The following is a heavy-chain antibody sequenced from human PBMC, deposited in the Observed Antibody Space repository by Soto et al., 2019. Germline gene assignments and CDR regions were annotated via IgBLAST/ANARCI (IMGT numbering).Heavy chain of an antibody. V-gene: IGHV1-18*01. J-gene: IGHJ4*02. CDR2: ISAHSGNT. Sequence: QVHLVQSGAEVKKPGASVKVSCKGSGYSFTTYGITWVRQAPGQGLEWMGWISAHSGNTNYAQKLQGRVTVTRETSTSTAYMELRRLRSDDTAVYYCARGRYGDYWGQGAVVTVSS. CDR1: GYSFTTYG. D-gene: IGHD1-1*01. CDR3: ARGRYGDY.